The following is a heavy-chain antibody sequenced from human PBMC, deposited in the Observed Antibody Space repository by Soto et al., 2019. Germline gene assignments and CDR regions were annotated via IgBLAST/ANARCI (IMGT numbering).Heavy chain of an antibody. J-gene: IGHJ3*01. D-gene: IGHD6-6*01. CDR2: INHGGST. V-gene: IGHV4-34*01. Sequence: QVQLPQWGAGLLKPSETLSLTCAVYGGPFSGYYWSWIRQPPGKGLEWIGQINHGGSTNYNLSLKGRVTISIDTSKNQFSLTLSAVSAADTAVYYCARRPDGFDVWGQGTLVTVSS. CDR3: ARRPDGFDV. CDR1: GGPFSGYY.